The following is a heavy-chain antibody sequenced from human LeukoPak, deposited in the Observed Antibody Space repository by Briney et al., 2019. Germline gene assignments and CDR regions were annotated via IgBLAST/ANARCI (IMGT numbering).Heavy chain of an antibody. D-gene: IGHD3-10*01. Sequence: GASVKVSCKASGYTFTSYGISLVRQAPGQGLELMGWIRAYNGNTNYAQKLQGRVTMTTDTSTSTAYMELRSLRSDDTAVYYCARKGNYYGSGSHDYWGQGTLVTVSS. V-gene: IGHV1-18*01. J-gene: IGHJ4*02. CDR3: ARKGNYYGSGSHDY. CDR2: IRAYNGNT. CDR1: GYTFTSYG.